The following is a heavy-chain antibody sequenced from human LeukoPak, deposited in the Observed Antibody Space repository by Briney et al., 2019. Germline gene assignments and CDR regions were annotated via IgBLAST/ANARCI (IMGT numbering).Heavy chain of an antibody. CDR2: INPNSGGT. Sequence: ASVKVSCKASGYTFTGYYMHWVRQAPGQGLEWMGWINPNSGGTNYAQKFQGRVTMTRDTSISTAYKELSRLGSDDTAVYYCARARPLYYYDSSGKGVDYWGQGTLVTVSS. CDR1: GYTFTGYY. D-gene: IGHD3-22*01. J-gene: IGHJ4*02. V-gene: IGHV1-2*02. CDR3: ARARPLYYYDSSGKGVDY.